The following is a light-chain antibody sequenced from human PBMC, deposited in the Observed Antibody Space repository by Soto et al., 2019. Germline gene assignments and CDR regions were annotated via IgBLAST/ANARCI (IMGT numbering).Light chain of an antibody. CDR2: DAS. Sequence: EIVLTQSPATLSLSPGERAALSCRASQGIGRFLAWYHQKPGQAPRLLIYDASTRATGIPARFSGSGSETDFTLAIDTLEPEDFAVYYCQQRGGWPLTFGGGTKVDIK. CDR3: QQRGGWPLT. J-gene: IGKJ4*01. V-gene: IGKV3-11*01. CDR1: QGIGRF.